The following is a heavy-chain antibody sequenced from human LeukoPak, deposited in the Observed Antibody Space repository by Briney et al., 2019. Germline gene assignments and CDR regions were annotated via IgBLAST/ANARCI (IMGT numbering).Heavy chain of an antibody. CDR2: INPNGGAT. CDR3: ARDSPRGNSFDD. D-gene: IGHD2-15*01. V-gene: IGHV1-2*02. J-gene: IGHJ4*02. Sequence: GASVKVSCKASGYTFTGYYIHWVRQAPGQGLEWMGWINPNGGATRYPQKFQGRVTMTRDTSISTAYMELSRLTSDDTALYFCARDSPRGNSFDDWGQGTLLTVSS. CDR1: GYTFTGYY.